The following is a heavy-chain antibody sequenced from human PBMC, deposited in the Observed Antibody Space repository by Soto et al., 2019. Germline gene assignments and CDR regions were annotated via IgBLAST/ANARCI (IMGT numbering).Heavy chain of an antibody. CDR2: INPNSGGT. CDR3: ARVGDSYYYDSSGYYPDSYFDY. Sequence: ASVKVSCKASGYTFTGYYMHWVRQAPGQGLEWMGWINPNSGGTNYAQKFQGWVTMTRDTSISTAYMELGRLRSDDTAVYYCARVGDSYYYDSSGYYPDSYFDYWGQGTLVTVSS. J-gene: IGHJ4*02. D-gene: IGHD3-22*01. V-gene: IGHV1-2*04. CDR1: GYTFTGYY.